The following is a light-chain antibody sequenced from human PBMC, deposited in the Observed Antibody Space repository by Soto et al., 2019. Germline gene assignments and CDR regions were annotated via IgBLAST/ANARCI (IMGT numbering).Light chain of an antibody. CDR2: RSN. Sequence: QSVLTQPPSASGTPGQRVTISCSGSSSNIGSNYVYWYQQLPGTAPKLLIYRSNQRPSGVPDRFSGSKSGTSASLAISGLRSEDEADYYCAAWDDSLKNILFGGGTQLTVL. J-gene: IGLJ2*01. CDR1: SSNIGSNY. CDR3: AAWDDSLKNIL. V-gene: IGLV1-47*01.